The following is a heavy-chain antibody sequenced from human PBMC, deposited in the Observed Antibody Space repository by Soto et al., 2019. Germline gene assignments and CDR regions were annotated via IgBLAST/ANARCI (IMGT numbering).Heavy chain of an antibody. CDR3: ARDRAVVVPLDYYYGMDV. CDR2: IYYSGST. V-gene: IGHV4-31*03. Sequence: TLTLTCTVSGGAISSGTYYWRWIRQHPGKGLKWIGYIYYSGSTYYNPSLKSRVTISVDTSKNQFSLKLSSVTAADTAVYYCARDRAVVVPLDYYYGMDVWGQGTTVTVSS. D-gene: IGHD2-2*01. J-gene: IGHJ6*02. CDR1: GGAISSGTYY.